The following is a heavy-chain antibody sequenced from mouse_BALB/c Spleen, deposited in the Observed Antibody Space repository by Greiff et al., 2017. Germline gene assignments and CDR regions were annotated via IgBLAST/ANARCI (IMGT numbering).Heavy chain of an antibody. CDR3: ARGPDGYYAY. CDR2: ISSGGST. CDR1: GFTFSSYA. J-gene: IGHJ3*01. V-gene: IGHV5-6-5*01. D-gene: IGHD2-3*01. Sequence: EVQRVESGGGLVKPGGSLKLSCAASGFTFSSYAMSWVRQTPEKRLEWVASISSGGSTYYPDSVKGRFTISRDNARNILYLQMSSLRSEDTAMYYCARGPDGYYAYWGQGTLVTVSA.